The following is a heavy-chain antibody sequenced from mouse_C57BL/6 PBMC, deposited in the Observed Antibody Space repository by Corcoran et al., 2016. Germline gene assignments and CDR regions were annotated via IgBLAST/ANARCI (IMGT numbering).Heavy chain of an antibody. CDR2: ISYDGSN. D-gene: IGHD2-2*01. CDR3: ARDSGYDEYYFDY. V-gene: IGHV3-6*01. Sequence: DVQLQESGPGLVKPSQSLSLTCSVTGYSITSGYYWNWIRQFPGNKLEWMGYISYDGSNNYNPSLKNRISITRDTSKNQFFLKLNSVTTEDTATYYCARDSGYDEYYFDYWGQGTTLTVSS. CDR1: GYSITSGYY. J-gene: IGHJ2*01.